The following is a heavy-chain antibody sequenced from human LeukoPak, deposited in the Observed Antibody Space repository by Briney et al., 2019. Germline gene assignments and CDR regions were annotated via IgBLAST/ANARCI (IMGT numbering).Heavy chain of an antibody. CDR1: GYSFTSYW. CDR2: IDPSDSYT. CDR3: ARRQRGEYGSGSLNWYFDL. J-gene: IGHJ2*01. D-gene: IGHD3-10*01. V-gene: IGHV5-10-1*01. Sequence: GESLKISCKGSGYSFTSYWISWVRQMPGKGLEWVGRIDPSDSYTNYSPSFQGHVTISADKSISTAYLQWSSLKASDTAMYYCARRQRGEYGSGSLNWYFDLWGRGTLVTVSS.